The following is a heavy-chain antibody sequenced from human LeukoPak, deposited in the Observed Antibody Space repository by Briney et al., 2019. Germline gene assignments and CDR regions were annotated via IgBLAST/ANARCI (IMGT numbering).Heavy chain of an antibody. CDR2: ISAYNGNT. CDR1: GYTFTSYG. Sequence: GASVTVSFKASGYTFTSYGINWVRQAPGQGLEGMGWISAYNGNTNYAQNLQGRVTMTTDTSTSTAYMELRSLRSDDTAVYYCARDRRSYCSGSSCDSGADYWGQGTLVTVSS. D-gene: IGHD2-15*01. CDR3: ARDRRSYCSGSSCDSGADY. J-gene: IGHJ4*02. V-gene: IGHV1-18*01.